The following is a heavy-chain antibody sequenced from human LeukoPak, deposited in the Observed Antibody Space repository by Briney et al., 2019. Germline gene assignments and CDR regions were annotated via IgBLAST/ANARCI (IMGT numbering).Heavy chain of an antibody. CDR1: GGPFSSYA. CDR2: IIAIFGTA. D-gene: IGHD3-22*01. V-gene: IGHV1-69*05. Sequence: PGSSVKFSCKASGGPFSSYAISWVRQAPGQGLEWMGGIIAIFGTANYAQRFQGRVMITTDESTSTAYMELSSLRSEDTAVYYCARDYYYDSSGHYHYFDYWGQGTLVTVSS. CDR3: ARDYYYDSSGHYHYFDY. J-gene: IGHJ4*02.